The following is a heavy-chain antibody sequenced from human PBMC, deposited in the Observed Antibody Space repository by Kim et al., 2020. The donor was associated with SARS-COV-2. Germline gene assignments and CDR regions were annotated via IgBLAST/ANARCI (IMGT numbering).Heavy chain of an antibody. Sequence: SETLSLTCTVSGGSISSYYWSWIRQPPGKGLEWIGYIYYSGSTNYNPSLKSRVTISVDTSKNQFSLKLSSVTAADTAVYYCARHDHSSGWHIRYYGMDVWGQGTTVTVSS. D-gene: IGHD6-19*01. V-gene: IGHV4-59*08. CDR2: IYYSGST. J-gene: IGHJ6*02. CDR1: GGSISSYY. CDR3: ARHDHSSGWHIRYYGMDV.